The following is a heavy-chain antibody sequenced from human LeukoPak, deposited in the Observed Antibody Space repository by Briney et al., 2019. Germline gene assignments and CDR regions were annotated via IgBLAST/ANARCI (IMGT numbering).Heavy chain of an antibody. Sequence: GSLRLSCAASGFTFSSYAMSWVRQAPGKGLEWVSAISNSGGSTYYADSVKGRFTISRDNSKNTLYLQLNSLRAEDTAVYYCAKKVSGWSENFQHWGQGTLVTVSS. D-gene: IGHD6-19*01. CDR2: ISNSGGST. J-gene: IGHJ1*01. CDR3: AKKVSGWSENFQH. V-gene: IGHV3-23*01. CDR1: GFTFSSYA.